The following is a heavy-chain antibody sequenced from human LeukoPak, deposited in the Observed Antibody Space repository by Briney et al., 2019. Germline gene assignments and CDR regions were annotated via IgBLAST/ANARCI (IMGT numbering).Heavy chain of an antibody. Sequence: ASVKVSCKASGGTFSSYAISWVRQAPGQGLEWMGWISAYNGNTNYAQKLQGRVTMTTDTSTSTAYMELRSLRSDDTAVYYCARSGSVVVPAALDYWGQGTLVTVSP. D-gene: IGHD2-2*01. V-gene: IGHV1-18*01. CDR2: ISAYNGNT. CDR1: GGTFSSYA. CDR3: ARSGSVVVPAALDY. J-gene: IGHJ4*02.